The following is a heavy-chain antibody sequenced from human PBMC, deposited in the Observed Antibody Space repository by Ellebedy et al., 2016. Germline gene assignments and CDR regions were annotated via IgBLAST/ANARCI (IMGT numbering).Heavy chain of an antibody. CDR1: GYSFTSHW. CDR3: ARSRSVVPAADFDN. Sequence: GESLKISXKGSGYSFTSHWIGWVPQMPGKGLEWMGIIYPGDSDTRYSPSFQGQVTISADKSISTAYLQWSSLKASDTAMYYCARSRSVVPAADFDNWGQGTLVTVSS. D-gene: IGHD2-2*01. J-gene: IGHJ4*02. CDR2: IYPGDSDT. V-gene: IGHV5-51*01.